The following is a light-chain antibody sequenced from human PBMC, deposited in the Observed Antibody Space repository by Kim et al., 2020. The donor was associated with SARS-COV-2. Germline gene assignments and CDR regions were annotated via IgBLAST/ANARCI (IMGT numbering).Light chain of an antibody. CDR3: QKYNAAPWT. V-gene: IGKV1-27*01. CDR2: SAA. J-gene: IGKJ1*01. Sequence: AAGGDRVPCACRAHQGISNSLASSQQKPGKVTKVLIYSAAALQSGVPSRFSGSGSGTDFTLTISSLQPEDVATYYCQKYNAAPWTFGQGTKVEIK. CDR1: QGISNS.